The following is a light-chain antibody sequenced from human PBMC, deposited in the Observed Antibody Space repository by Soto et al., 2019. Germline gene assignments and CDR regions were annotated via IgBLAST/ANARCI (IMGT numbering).Light chain of an antibody. J-gene: IGLJ2*01. CDR1: SGSVSTNYY. Sequence: QTVVTQEPSFSVSPGGTVTLTCGLSSGSVSTNYYPTWYQQTPGQAPRTLFYSTNTRSSGVPDRFSASILGNKAALTITGAQADDESDYYCVLNMGSGIVVFGGGTKVTVL. V-gene: IGLV8-61*01. CDR3: VLNMGSGIVV. CDR2: STN.